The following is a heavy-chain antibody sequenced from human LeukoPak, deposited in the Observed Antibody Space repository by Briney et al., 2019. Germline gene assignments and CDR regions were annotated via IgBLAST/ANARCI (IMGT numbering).Heavy chain of an antibody. J-gene: IGHJ6*03. D-gene: IGHD1-26*01. CDR3: ARGRPLNFYRYMDV. CDR1: GFTFSSYA. Sequence: PGGSLGLSCAASGFTFSSYAMHWVRQAPGKRLEWVTVISYDGSNKYYPDSVKGRFTISRDNSKNTLYLQMNSLRAEDTAVYYCARGRPLNFYRYMDVWGKGTTVTVSS. V-gene: IGHV3-30*04. CDR2: ISYDGSNK.